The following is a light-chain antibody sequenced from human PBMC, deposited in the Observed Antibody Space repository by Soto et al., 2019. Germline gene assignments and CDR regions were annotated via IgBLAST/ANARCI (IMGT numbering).Light chain of an antibody. CDR2: GAS. V-gene: IGKV3-20*01. J-gene: IGKJ1*01. Sequence: IVLTRSPGTLSLTPGERATLSCRASQSVSSSYLAWYQQKPGQAPRLLIYGASSRATGIPDRFSGSGSGTDFTLTISRLEPEDFAVYYCQQYGSSPWTFGQGTKV. CDR3: QQYGSSPWT. CDR1: QSVSSSY.